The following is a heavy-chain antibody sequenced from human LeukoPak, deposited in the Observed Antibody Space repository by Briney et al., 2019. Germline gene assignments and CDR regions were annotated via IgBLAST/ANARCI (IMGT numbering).Heavy chain of an antibody. Sequence: GGSLRLSCAASGFTFSSYAMHWVRQAPGKGLEWAAVISYDGSNKYYADSVKGRFTISRDNSKNTLYLQMNSLRAEDTAVYYCARDQGRYCSSTSCEGFDYWGQGTPVTVSS. D-gene: IGHD2-2*01. V-gene: IGHV3-30-3*01. CDR2: ISYDGSNK. J-gene: IGHJ4*02. CDR1: GFTFSSYA. CDR3: ARDQGRYCSSTSCEGFDY.